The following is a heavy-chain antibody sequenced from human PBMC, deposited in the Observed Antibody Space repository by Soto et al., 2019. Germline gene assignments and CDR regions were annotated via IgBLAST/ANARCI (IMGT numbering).Heavy chain of an antibody. J-gene: IGHJ3*01. CDR2: IYWDDDE. CDR1: GFSLTTRGVG. D-gene: IGHD6-6*01. CDR3: AHSYSSSPDDGFDV. Sequence: QITLKESGQTLVKPTQILTLTCTFSGFSLTTRGVGVGWIRQPPGEALEWLALIYWDDDERYSPSLRSRLTITKDTSKNQVVLTVTNMEPVDTGTYYCAHSYSSSPDDGFDVWGQGTRVTVSS. V-gene: IGHV2-5*02.